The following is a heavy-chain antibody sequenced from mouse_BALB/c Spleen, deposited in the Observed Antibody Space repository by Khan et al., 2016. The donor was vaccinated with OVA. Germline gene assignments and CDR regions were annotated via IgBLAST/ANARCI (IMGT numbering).Heavy chain of an antibody. CDR1: GFTFSSYS. V-gene: IGHV5-6*01. CDR2: ISSGGDYT. Sequence: EVELVESGGDLVKPGGSLKLSCAASGFTFSSYSMSWVRQTPDKRLEWVASISSGGDYTYYPDSVKGRFTISRDNAKKTLYLQMSDLKSEDTAMYYCADHLTGSFAYGGQGTLVTVSA. D-gene: IGHD4-1*01. J-gene: IGHJ3*01. CDR3: ADHLTGSFAY.